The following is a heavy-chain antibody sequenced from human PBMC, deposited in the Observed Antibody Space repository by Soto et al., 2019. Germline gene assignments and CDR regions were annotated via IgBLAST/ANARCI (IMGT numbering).Heavy chain of an antibody. CDR3: TPVGGHIASALDY. CDR2: IKSKNDGGTA. CDR1: GFPFTNGW. V-gene: IGHV3-15*07. Sequence: EVQVVESGGGLVKPGGSLRLSCAASGFPFTNGWMNWVRQAPGKGLEWVGRIKSKNDGGTADYAAPVKGRFTISRDXXKNTVYLQMNSLKTEDTAVYYCTPVGGHIASALDYWGQGTLVTVSS. D-gene: IGHD6-13*01. J-gene: IGHJ4*02.